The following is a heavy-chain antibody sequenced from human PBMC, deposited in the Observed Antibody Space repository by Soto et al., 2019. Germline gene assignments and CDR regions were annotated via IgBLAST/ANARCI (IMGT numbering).Heavy chain of an antibody. J-gene: IGHJ4*02. CDR2: INPNSGGT. V-gene: IGHV1-2*04. CDR3: ARATYPHTVTTTPYYFDX. D-gene: IGHD4-17*01. CDR1: GYTFTGYY. Sequence: ASVKVSCKASGYTFTGYYMHWVRQAPGQGLEWMGWINPNSGGTNYAQKFQGWVTMTRDTSISTAYMELSRLRSDDTAVYYCARATYPHTVTTTPYYFDXWGQGTLVTVSS.